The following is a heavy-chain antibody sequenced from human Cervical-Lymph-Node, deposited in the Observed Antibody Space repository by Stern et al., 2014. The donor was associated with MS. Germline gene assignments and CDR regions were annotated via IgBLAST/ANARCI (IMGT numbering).Heavy chain of an antibody. CDR1: GDSISSYTHY. J-gene: IGHJ4*02. CDR3: AKHACTGAACPFDL. CDR2: VYYSGAT. V-gene: IGHV4-39*01. Sequence: QLQLQESGPGLVKPSETLSLTCAVSGDSISSYTHYWAWIRQPPGKGLEWIGSVYYSGATYYNPSLKRPVTISVDKSKNHFSLGLNSVTAADTAVYYCAKHACTGAACPFDLWGQGTLVTVSS. D-gene: IGHD2-8*02.